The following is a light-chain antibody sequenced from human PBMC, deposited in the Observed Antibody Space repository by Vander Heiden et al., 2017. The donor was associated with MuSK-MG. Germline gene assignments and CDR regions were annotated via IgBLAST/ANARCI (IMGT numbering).Light chain of an antibody. CDR2: KAS. CDR3: YQHNSYPPT. Sequence: DIHMTQSPSTLSASLGDRVTSPCRASQSIRDWAARYQQKPGEDPKLLLYKASSSQSAVPSKFSGSGSGREFTLTISSLQPADFATYYCYQHNSYPPTFGGGTKVEIK. CDR1: QSIRDW. J-gene: IGKJ4*01. V-gene: IGKV1-5*03.